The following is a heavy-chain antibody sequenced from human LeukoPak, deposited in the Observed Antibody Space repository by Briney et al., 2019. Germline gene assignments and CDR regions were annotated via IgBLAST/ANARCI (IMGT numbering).Heavy chain of an antibody. CDR3: ARLGGTMVRGVIKNYYYMDV. V-gene: IGHV4-4*02. CDR1: GASISSSNW. CDR2: IYHSGST. Sequence: PSETLSLTCAVSGASISSSNWWSWVRQPPGKGLEWIGEIYHSGSTNYNPSLNPSLKSRVTISVDTSKNQFSLKLSSVTAADTAVYYCARLGGTMVRGVIKNYYYMDVWGKGTTVTVSS. D-gene: IGHD3-10*01. J-gene: IGHJ6*03.